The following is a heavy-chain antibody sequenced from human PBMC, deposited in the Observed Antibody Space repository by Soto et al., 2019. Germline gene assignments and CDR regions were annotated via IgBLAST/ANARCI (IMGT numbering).Heavy chain of an antibody. J-gene: IGHJ5*02. CDR1: GFPFSSYS. D-gene: IGHD6-19*01. V-gene: IGHV3-48*02. CDR3: AREAGTWHLPLNWFDP. CDR2: ISSSSSTI. Sequence: PGGSLRLSCAASGFPFSSYSMNWVRQAPGKGLEWVSYISSSSSTIYYADSVKGRFTISRDNAKNSLYLQMNSLRDEDTAVYYCAREAGTWHLPLNWFDPWGQGTLVTVSS.